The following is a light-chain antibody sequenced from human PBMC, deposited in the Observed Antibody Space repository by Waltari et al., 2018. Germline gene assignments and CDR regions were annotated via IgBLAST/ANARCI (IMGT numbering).Light chain of an antibody. CDR1: SSDVGGYNS. Sequence: QSALTQPASVSGSPGQSITISCTGTSSDVGGYNSVSWYQQHPGKAPKLMIYEVRNRPSGVSNRFSGSKSGNTASLTISGLQAEDEADYYCSSYTSSSTLGVVGGGTKLTVL. J-gene: IGLJ2*01. V-gene: IGLV2-14*01. CDR2: EVR. CDR3: SSYTSSSTLGV.